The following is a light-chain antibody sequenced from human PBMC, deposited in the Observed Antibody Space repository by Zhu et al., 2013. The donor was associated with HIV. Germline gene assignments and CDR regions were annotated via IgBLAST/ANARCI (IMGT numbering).Light chain of an antibody. J-gene: IGKJ3*01. Sequence: EIVMTQSPVTMSVSPGDRVTLSCTASQSVDSDLAWYQQKPGQPPRLLIYGASTRSTGIPARFSGTGSGTEFTLTISSLQPEDFATYYCQQYDDYPDFTFGPGTKVD. CDR2: GAS. V-gene: IGKV3-15*01. CDR3: QQYDDYPDFT. CDR1: QSVDSD.